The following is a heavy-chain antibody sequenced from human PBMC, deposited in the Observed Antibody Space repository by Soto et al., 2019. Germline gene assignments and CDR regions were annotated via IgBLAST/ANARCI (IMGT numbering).Heavy chain of an antibody. CDR3: AKTFKYSSSWYVDYYYGMDV. V-gene: IGHV3-30*18. CDR1: GFTLSRYG. D-gene: IGHD6-13*01. CDR2: ISYDGSNK. J-gene: IGHJ6*02. Sequence: GGSLRLSGETSGFTLSRYGMLWVRQAPGKGLEWVAVISYDGSNKYYADSVKGRFTISRDNSKNTLYLQMNSLRAEDTAVYYCAKTFKYSSSWYVDYYYGMDVWGQGTTVTVSS.